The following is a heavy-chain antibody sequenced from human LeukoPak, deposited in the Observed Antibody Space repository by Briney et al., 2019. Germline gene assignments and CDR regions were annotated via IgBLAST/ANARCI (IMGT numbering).Heavy chain of an antibody. CDR1: RFTFSNYG. D-gene: IGHD5-18*01. Sequence: GGSLRLSCAASRFTFSNYGMHWVRQAPGKGLEWVAVIWYDGSNKYYADSVEGRFTISRGNSKNTLYLQMNSLRAEDTAVYYCARDPGRGYTYGYGFDYWGQGTLVTVSS. CDR2: IWYDGSNK. J-gene: IGHJ4*02. V-gene: IGHV3-33*01. CDR3: ARDPGRGYTYGYGFDY.